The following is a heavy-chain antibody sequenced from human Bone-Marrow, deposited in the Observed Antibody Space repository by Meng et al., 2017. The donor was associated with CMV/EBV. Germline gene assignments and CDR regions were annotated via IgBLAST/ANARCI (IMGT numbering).Heavy chain of an antibody. D-gene: IGHD2-21*01. CDR1: GFTFSSYA. CDR2: ISYDGSNK. V-gene: IGHV3-30*04. J-gene: IGHJ4*02. CDR3: ARAYCGDIACAPSY. Sequence: GESLKISCAASGFTFSSYAMHWVRQAPGKGLEWVAVISYDGSNKYYADSVKGRFTISRDNSKNTLYLQMSTLRVEDTAVYYCARAYCGDIACAPSYWGQGTLVTVSS.